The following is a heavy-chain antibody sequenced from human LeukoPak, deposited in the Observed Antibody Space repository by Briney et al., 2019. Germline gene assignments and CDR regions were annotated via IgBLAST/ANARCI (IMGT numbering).Heavy chain of an antibody. D-gene: IGHD3-10*01. V-gene: IGHV3-13*04. CDR2: IGTAGDT. CDR1: GFTFSSYD. Sequence: GGSLRLSCAASGFTFSSYDMHWVRQATGKGLEWVSAIGTAGDTYYPGSVKGRFTISRENAKNSLYLQMNSLRAGDTAVYYCARVGTDYYGSGSYYWCFDLWGRGTLVTVSS. CDR3: ARVGTDYYGSGSYYWCFDL. J-gene: IGHJ2*01.